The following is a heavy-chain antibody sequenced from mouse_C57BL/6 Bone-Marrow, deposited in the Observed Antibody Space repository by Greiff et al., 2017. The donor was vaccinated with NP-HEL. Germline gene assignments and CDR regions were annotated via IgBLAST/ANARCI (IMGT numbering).Heavy chain of an antibody. CDR3: AIAESD. J-gene: IGHJ3*01. D-gene: IGHD1-1*01. Sequence: EVKLMESGGGLVQPGGSLKLSCAASGFTFSDYYMYWVRQTPEKRLEWVAYISNGGGSTYYPDTVKGRFTISRGNAKNTLYVPMCRLKAEDTAVDYCAIAESDWGQGILVTVSA. V-gene: IGHV5-12*01. CDR1: GFTFSDYY. CDR2: ISNGGGST.